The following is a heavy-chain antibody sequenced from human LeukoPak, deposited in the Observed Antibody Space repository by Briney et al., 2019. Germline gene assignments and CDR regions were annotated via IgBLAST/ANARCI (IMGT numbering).Heavy chain of an antibody. CDR2: INPNSGGT. Sequence: ASVKVSCKASGYTFTGYYMHWVRQAPGQGLEWMGRINPNSGGTHYAQKFQGRVTMTRDTSITTVYMELSRLRSDDTAVYYCAKWGTYYYDSSGDLGLDYWGQGTLVTVSS. V-gene: IGHV1-2*06. J-gene: IGHJ4*02. CDR1: GYTFTGYY. CDR3: AKWGTYYYDSSGDLGLDY. D-gene: IGHD3-22*01.